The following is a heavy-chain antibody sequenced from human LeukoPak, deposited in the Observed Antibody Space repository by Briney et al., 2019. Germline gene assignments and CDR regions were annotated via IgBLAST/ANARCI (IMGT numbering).Heavy chain of an antibody. CDR1: SGPISSYE. Sequence: SETLSLTCTVSSGPISSYEWSWIRQPAGKGLEWIGRVYTSGSPNYNPSLKSRVTMSVDTSKNQFSLKLSSVTAADTAVYYCARGFDYYYYYMDVWGKGTTVTISS. J-gene: IGHJ6*03. V-gene: IGHV4-4*07. CDR2: VYTSGSP. CDR3: ARGFDYYYYYMDV.